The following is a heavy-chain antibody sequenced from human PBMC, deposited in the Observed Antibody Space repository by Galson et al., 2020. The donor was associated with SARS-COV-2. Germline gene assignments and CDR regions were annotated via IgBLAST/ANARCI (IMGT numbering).Heavy chain of an antibody. Sequence: ASVKVSCKGSGYTFTMYGISWVRQAPGQGLEWMGWISASNGHTNYAQKLQGRVTMTTDTSTSTAYMEVRNLRSDDTALYYCARDGRYSSGFTDFWGQGTPVTVSS. CDR1: GYTFTMYG. CDR3: ARDGRYSSGFTDF. CDR2: ISASNGHT. D-gene: IGHD5-18*01. V-gene: IGHV1-18*01. J-gene: IGHJ4*02.